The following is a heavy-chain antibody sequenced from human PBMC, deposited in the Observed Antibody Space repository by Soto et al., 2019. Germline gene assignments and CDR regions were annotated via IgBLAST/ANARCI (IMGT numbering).Heavy chain of an antibody. J-gene: IGHJ5*02. CDR3: VREADFTPTAGVDWSDP. Sequence: QVQLVQSGAEVKKPGASVKVSCKASGYTFTSYGIGWVRQAPGQGLEWMAWISTYNGNTKYAQKFQGRVTMTTNKATSTVYMELSSLRSDDTVVYFCVREADFTPTAGVDWSDPWGQGTLVTVSS. CDR2: ISTYNGNT. V-gene: IGHV1-18*04. CDR1: GYTFTSYG. D-gene: IGHD2-8*02.